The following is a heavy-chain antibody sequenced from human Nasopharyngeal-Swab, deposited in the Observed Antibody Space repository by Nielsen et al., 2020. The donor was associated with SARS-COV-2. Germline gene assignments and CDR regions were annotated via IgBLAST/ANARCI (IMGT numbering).Heavy chain of an antibody. CDR1: GFTFSSFG. CDR2: ISYDGSIQ. Sequence: GESLKISCAASGFTFSSFGVHWVRQAPGKGLEWVAFISYDGSIQYYADSVKDRFTISRDNSKNTLYLQMNSLRPEDTAVYYCARGAVAGPNAFDIWGQGTMVIVSS. CDR3: ARGAVAGPNAFDI. D-gene: IGHD6-19*01. J-gene: IGHJ3*02. V-gene: IGHV3-30*03.